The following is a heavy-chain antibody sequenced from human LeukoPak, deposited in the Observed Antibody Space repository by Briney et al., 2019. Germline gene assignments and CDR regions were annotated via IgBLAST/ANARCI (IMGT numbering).Heavy chain of an antibody. D-gene: IGHD2-15*01. Sequence: PGGSLRLSCAASGFTFSSYSMNWVRQAPGKGLEWVSSISSSSSYIYYADSVKGRFTISRDNAKNSLYLQMNSLRAEDTAVYYCARDGGYCSGGSCYFLPSLFDYWGQGTLVTVSS. J-gene: IGHJ4*02. V-gene: IGHV3-21*01. CDR3: ARDGGYCSGGSCYFLPSLFDY. CDR1: GFTFSSYS. CDR2: ISSSSSYI.